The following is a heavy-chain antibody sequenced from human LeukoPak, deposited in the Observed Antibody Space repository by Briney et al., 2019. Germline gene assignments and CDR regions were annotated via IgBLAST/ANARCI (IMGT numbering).Heavy chain of an antibody. V-gene: IGHV4-34*01. CDR3: ARGFGDWGLSWFDP. CDR1: GGSFSGYY. D-gene: IGHD3-10*01. Sequence: SETLSLTCAVYGGSFSGYYWSWIRQPPGKGLEWIGEINHSGSTNYNSSLKSRVTISVDTSKNQFSLKLTSVTAADTAVYYCARGFGDWGLSWFDPWGQGTLVTVSS. CDR2: INHSGST. J-gene: IGHJ5*02.